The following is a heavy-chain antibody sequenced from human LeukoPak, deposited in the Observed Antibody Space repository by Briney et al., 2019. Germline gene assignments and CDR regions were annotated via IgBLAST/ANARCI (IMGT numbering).Heavy chain of an antibody. Sequence: ASVKVSCKASGYTFTNYHINWVRQATGQGLEWMGWMNPNSGNTGYAQKFQGRVTMTRNTSISTAYMELSSLRSEDTAMYYCARGGYGSGWYSIYWGQGTLVTVSS. D-gene: IGHD6-19*01. CDR1: GYTFTNYH. CDR3: ARGGYGSGWYSIY. CDR2: MNPNSGNT. V-gene: IGHV1-8*01. J-gene: IGHJ4*02.